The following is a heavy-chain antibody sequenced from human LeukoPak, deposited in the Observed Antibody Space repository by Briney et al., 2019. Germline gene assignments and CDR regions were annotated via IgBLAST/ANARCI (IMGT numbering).Heavy chain of an antibody. J-gene: IGHJ4*02. CDR3: ARDTAAALDF. Sequence: QSGGSLRLSCAASGFTFSDHYMDWVRQAPGKGLEWVGRTKNKGQSHITDYAASVKGRFFSSRDDSKNSLYLQMNSLQTDDTGIYYCARDTAAALDFWGQGILVTVSS. D-gene: IGHD6-6*01. CDR1: GFTFSDHY. CDR2: TKNKGQSHIT. V-gene: IGHV3-72*01.